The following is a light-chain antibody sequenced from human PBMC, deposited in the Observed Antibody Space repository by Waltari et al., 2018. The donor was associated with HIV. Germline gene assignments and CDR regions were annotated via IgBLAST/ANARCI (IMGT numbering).Light chain of an antibody. CDR2: VAS. CDR3: QQSYSNPRT. Sequence: IQMTQSPSSLSPSVGDRVTITCRASQTISNYLNWYQQKPGKAPKVLIYVASSLQSGVPSRFSGSGSGTDFTLTISSLQPEDFATYYCQQSYSNPRTFGQGTRVEIK. J-gene: IGKJ1*01. V-gene: IGKV1-39*01. CDR1: QTISNY.